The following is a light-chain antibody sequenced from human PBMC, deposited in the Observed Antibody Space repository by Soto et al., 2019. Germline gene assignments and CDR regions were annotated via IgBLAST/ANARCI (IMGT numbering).Light chain of an antibody. V-gene: IGKV3-20*01. J-gene: IGKJ1*01. CDR2: GAS. Sequence: IVMTQSPATLSVSPGERATLSCRASQAITSSYLAWYQQKPGQAPRLLIYGASSRATGIPDRFSGSGSGTDFTLTISSLRPDDFATYYCQQYNDYSAWTFGQGTKVDIK. CDR1: QAITSSY. CDR3: QQYNDYSAWT.